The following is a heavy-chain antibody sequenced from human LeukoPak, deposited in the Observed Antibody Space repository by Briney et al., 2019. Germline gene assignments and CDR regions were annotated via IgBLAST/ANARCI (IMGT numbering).Heavy chain of an antibody. CDR3: AKDDSGYDWGFDP. V-gene: IGHV3-23*01. CDR1: GLTFSTYA. J-gene: IGHJ5*02. Sequence: GGSLRLSCAASGLTFSTYAMHWARQAPGKGLEWVSAISASGGTTFYTVSVKGRFTISRDNSKNTLYLQMNSLRAEDTAVYYCAKDDSGYDWGFDPWGQGTLVTVSS. D-gene: IGHD5-12*01. CDR2: ISASGGTT.